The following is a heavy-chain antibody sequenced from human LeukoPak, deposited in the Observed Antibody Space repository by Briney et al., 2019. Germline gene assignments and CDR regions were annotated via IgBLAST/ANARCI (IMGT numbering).Heavy chain of an antibody. D-gene: IGHD1-26*01. V-gene: IGHV3-7*01. Sequence: PGGSLRLSCVVSGFTFSQSTMTWLRQAPGKGPEWVAKMHEDGTQIHYVDSVKGRFTISRDNAKNSLFLQMNSLRVEDTAVYYCATGGAPGGRFENWGQGMLVTVSS. J-gene: IGHJ4*02. CDR1: GFTFSQST. CDR2: MHEDGTQI. CDR3: ATGGAPGGRFEN.